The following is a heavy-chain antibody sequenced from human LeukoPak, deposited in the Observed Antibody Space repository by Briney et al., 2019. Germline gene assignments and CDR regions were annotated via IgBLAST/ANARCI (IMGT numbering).Heavy chain of an antibody. D-gene: IGHD3-3*01. CDR1: GASVSRGSYY. CDR2: IYYSGST. Sequence: SETLSLTCTVSGASVSRGSYYWNWIRQPAGKGLEWIGYIYYSGSTNYNPSLKSRVTISVDTSKNQFSLKLSSVTAADTAVYYCARGEILSVIDYWGQGTLVTVSS. V-gene: IGHV4-61*10. J-gene: IGHJ4*02. CDR3: ARGEILSVIDY.